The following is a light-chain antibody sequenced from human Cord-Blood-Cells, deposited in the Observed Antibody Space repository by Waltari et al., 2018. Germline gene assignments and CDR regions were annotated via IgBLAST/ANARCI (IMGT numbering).Light chain of an antibody. CDR3: SSYTSSSTLYV. V-gene: IGLV2-14*01. Sequence: QSALTQPASVSGSPGQSIPISCTGTSSDVGGYNYVPLYQPHPGKAPKLMIYEVSNRPSGVSNRFSGSKSGNTASLTISGLQAEDEADYYCSSYTSSSTLYVFGTGTKVTVL. CDR1: SSDVGGYNY. J-gene: IGLJ1*01. CDR2: EVS.